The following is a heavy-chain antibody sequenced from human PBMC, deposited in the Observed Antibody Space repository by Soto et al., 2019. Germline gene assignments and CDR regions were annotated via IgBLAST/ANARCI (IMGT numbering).Heavy chain of an antibody. V-gene: IGHV3-48*03. CDR2: ISSSGSTI. CDR3: ARAGHIASGWFDP. CDR1: GFTFSSYE. D-gene: IGHD2-21*01. J-gene: IGHJ5*02. Sequence: GGSLRLSCAACGFTFSSYEINWVRQAPGKGLEWLSYISSSGSTIYYADSVKCRFTISRDNAKKSPYLQMNSLRAEDTAVYYCARAGHIASGWFDPWAQGTLVTVPS.